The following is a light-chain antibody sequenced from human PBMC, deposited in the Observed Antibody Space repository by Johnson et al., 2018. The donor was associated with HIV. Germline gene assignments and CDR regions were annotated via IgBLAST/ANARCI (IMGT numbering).Light chain of an antibody. J-gene: IGLJ1*01. CDR3: ETWDNRLIAYV. Sequence: QSVLTQPPSVSAAPGQKVTISCSGSSSNIGNNYVSCYQQLPGTAPKLLIYDNNKRPSRIPDRFSGSKSGTSATLGIPGLHTGDEAEYYCETWDNRLIAYVFGMGTKVTVL. CDR2: DNN. V-gene: IGLV1-51*01. CDR1: SSNIGNNY.